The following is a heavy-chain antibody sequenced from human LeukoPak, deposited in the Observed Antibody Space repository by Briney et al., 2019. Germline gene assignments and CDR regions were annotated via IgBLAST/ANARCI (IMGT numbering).Heavy chain of an antibody. CDR1: GFTFSSYA. Sequence: GGSLRLSCAASGFTFSSYAMNWVRQAPGKGLEWVSSISISSSHIYYADSVKGRFTISRDDAENSLYLQMNRLRAEDTAVYFCARAGRIGYYDFWSEDWGPGTLVTVSS. V-gene: IGHV3-21*01. CDR2: ISISSSHI. D-gene: IGHD3-3*01. J-gene: IGHJ4*02. CDR3: ARAGRIGYYDFWSED.